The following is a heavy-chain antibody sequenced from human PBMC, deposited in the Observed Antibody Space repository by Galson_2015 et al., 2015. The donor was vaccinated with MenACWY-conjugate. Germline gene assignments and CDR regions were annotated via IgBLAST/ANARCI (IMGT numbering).Heavy chain of an antibody. D-gene: IGHD3-10*01. J-gene: IGHJ4*02. CDR1: GFTFSSYA. CDR2: ISYDGSNK. CDR3: ARQGYYGSGSYYIPFDY. Sequence: SLRLSCAASGFTFSSYAMHWVRQAPGKGLEWVAVISYDGSNKYYADSVKGRFTISRDNSKNTLYLQMNSLRAEDTAVYYCARQGYYGSGSYYIPFDYWGQGTLVTVSS. V-gene: IGHV3-30*04.